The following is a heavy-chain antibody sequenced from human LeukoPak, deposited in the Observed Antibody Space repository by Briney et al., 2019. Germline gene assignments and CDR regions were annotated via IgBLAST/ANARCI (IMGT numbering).Heavy chain of an antibody. CDR2: INRSGNT. J-gene: IGHJ6*04. CDR3: ARHGYYYYGMDV. CDR1: GGSISSGSYY. Sequence: PSETLSLTCTVSGGSISSGSYYWSWIRQPPGRGLEWIGEINRSGNTNYNPSLKSRVTISGDTSKNQFSPKLSSVTAADTAVYYCARHGYYYYGMDVWGKGTTVTVSS. V-gene: IGHV4-39*01.